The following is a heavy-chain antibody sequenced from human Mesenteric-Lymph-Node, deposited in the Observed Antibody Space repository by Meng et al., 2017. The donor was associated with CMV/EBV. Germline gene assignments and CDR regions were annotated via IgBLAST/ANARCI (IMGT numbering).Heavy chain of an antibody. CDR1: GGTFSSYA. J-gene: IGHJ4*02. V-gene: IGHV1-69*06. CDR3: AGGAQYFTIDY. D-gene: IGHD2-8*01. CDR2: IIPIFGTA. Sequence: CKASGGTFSSYAISWVRQAPGQGLEWMGGIIPIFGTANYAQKFQGRVTITADKSTSTAYMELSSLRSEDTAVYYCAGGAQYFTIDYWGQGTLVTVSS.